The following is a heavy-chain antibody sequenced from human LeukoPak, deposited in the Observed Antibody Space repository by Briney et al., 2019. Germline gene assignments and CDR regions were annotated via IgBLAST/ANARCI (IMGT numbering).Heavy chain of an antibody. J-gene: IGHJ4*02. CDR3: ARRITGTTSDSFDY. CDR2: IYTSGST. V-gene: IGHV4-4*07. D-gene: IGHD1-20*01. Sequence: SETLSLTCTVSGGSISSYYWSWIRQPAGKGLEWIGRIYTSGSTNYNPSLKSRVTMSVDTSKNQFSLKLSSVTAADTAVYYCARRITGTTSDSFDYWGQGTLVTVSS. CDR1: GGSISSYY.